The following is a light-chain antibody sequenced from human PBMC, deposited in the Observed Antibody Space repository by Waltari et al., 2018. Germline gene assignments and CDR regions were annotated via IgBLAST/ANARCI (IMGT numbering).Light chain of an antibody. J-gene: IGKJ5*01. Sequence: EVVMTQSPATLSVSPGERATLSCRASQSIYDNLAWYQHKPGQAPRPLIYRASTRATGSPARFSGRGSGTEFTLTISSLQSEDSAIYYCQQYNRGPPITFGQGTRLEIK. CDR3: QQYNRGPPIT. CDR1: QSIYDN. V-gene: IGKV3-15*01. CDR2: RAS.